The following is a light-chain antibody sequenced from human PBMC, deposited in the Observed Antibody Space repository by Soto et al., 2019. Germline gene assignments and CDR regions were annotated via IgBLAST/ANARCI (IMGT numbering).Light chain of an antibody. V-gene: IGKV3-20*01. CDR2: GVS. Sequence: EVVLTQSPGTLSLSPGERATLSCRASQNVDSSYLAWYQQKPGQAPRLLIYGVSSRATGIPDRFSGSGSGTEFTLTISRMEPEDFAVYYCQQNGRSRPKFGQGTKVDSK. J-gene: IGKJ1*01. CDR3: QQNGRSRPK. CDR1: QNVDSSY.